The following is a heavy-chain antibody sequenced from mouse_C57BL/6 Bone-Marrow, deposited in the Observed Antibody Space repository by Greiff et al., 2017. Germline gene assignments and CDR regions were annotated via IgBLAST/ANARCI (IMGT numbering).Heavy chain of an antibody. V-gene: IGHV1-64*01. Sequence: QVQLQQPGAELVKPGASVKLSCKASGYTFTSYWMHWVKQRPGQGLEWIGMIHPNSGSTNYTEKFKSKATLTVDKSSRTAYMQLSRLTSEDSAVYDCARSGKDGYYYYIDYWGKGTTLTGSA. J-gene: IGHJ2*01. CDR3: ARSGKDGYYYYIDY. D-gene: IGHD2-3*01. CDR1: GYTFTSYW. CDR2: IHPNSGST.